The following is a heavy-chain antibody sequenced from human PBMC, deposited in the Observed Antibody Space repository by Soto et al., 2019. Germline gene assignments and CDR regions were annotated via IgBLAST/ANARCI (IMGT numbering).Heavy chain of an antibody. V-gene: IGHV1-2*02. J-gene: IGHJ6*03. CDR1: GDSFSAYY. CDR3: ARESGGATATLDYYYFYMDV. CDR2: INPNGGAT. Sequence: QVQLVQSGAEVKKPGASVKVSCKTSGDSFSAYYLHWVRQAPGQGLEWLGWINPNGGATKYAQKFRCRVAMTRDTSIRTAYLELTSLRSDDTAIYYCARESGGATATLDYYYFYMDVCGKGTTVTVSS. D-gene: IGHD5-12*01.